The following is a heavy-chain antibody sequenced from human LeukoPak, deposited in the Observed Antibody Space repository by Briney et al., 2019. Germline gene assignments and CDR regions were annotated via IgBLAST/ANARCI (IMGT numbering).Heavy chain of an antibody. J-gene: IGHJ4*02. CDR3: ARGGYYDSSGYYGY. V-gene: IGHV3-48*01. Sequence: GGSLRLSCAASGFTLNNHSMNWVRQVPGKGLEWVSYITSTSATIYYADSVKGRFTISRDNAKNTLYLQMNSLRAEDTAVYYCARGGYYDSSGYYGYWGQGTLVTVSS. CDR2: ITSTSATI. CDR1: GFTLNNHS. D-gene: IGHD3-22*01.